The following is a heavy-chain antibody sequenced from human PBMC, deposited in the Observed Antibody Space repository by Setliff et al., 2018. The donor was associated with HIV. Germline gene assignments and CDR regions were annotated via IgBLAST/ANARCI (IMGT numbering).Heavy chain of an antibody. CDR3: ARLGKNDYGDYFDY. V-gene: IGHV1-69*06. CDR2: IIPIFDTG. Sequence: GASVKVSCKASGVTFSNYPITWVRQAPGQGLEWMERIIPIFDTGDYAQKFQGRVTISADRSTSTAYMELRSLRSDDTAVYYCARLGKNDYGDYFDYWGQGTLVTVSS. D-gene: IGHD4-17*01. J-gene: IGHJ4*02. CDR1: GVTFSNYP.